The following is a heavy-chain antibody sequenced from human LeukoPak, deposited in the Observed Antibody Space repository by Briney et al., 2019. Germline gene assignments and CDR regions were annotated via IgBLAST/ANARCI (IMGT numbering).Heavy chain of an antibody. CDR3: ARGPVGGTTYNDGDAFDI. J-gene: IGHJ3*02. V-gene: IGHV4-59*01. D-gene: IGHD1-7*01. CDR2: IYYSGST. CDR1: GGSISTYY. Sequence: SETLSLTCTVSGGSISTYYWTWIRQPPGKGLEWIGYIYYSGSTNYNPSLKSRVTISVDTSKNQFSLKLSSVTAADTAVYYCARGPVGGTTYNDGDAFDIWGQGTMVTVSS.